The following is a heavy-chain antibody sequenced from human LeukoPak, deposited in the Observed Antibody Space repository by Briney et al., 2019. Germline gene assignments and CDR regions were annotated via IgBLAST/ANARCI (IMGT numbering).Heavy chain of an antibody. CDR3: AAEKRLYCSGGACYPDAFDI. Sequence: SVKVSCKASGISFVSSAVQWVRQARGQRLEWIGWIVVGSGVTNYAQKFLERVTIAREMSTSTVFMELGGLRSEDTAVYYCAAEKRLYCSGGACYPDAFDIWGQGTMVTVSS. CDR2: IVVGSGVT. J-gene: IGHJ3*02. CDR1: GISFVSSA. D-gene: IGHD2-15*01. V-gene: IGHV1-58*01.